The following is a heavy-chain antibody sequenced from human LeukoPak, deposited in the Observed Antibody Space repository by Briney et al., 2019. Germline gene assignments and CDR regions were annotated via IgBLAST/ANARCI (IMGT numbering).Heavy chain of an antibody. CDR3: ARPHPRDYGDYDHWYFDL. CDR1: GFTFSSYS. CDR2: ISSSSSYI. J-gene: IGHJ2*01. Sequence: GGSLRLSCAASGFTFSSYSMNWVRQAPGKGLEWVSSISSSSSYIYYADSVKGRFTISRDNAKNSLYLQMNSLRAEDTALYYCARPHPRDYGDYDHWYFDLWGRGTLVTVSS. V-gene: IGHV3-21*04. D-gene: IGHD4-17*01.